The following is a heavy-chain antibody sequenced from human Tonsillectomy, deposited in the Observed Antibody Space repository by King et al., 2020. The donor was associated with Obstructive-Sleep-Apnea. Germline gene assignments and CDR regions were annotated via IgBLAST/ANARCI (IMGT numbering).Heavy chain of an antibody. CDR1: GFTFSSYA. D-gene: IGHD2-2*01. CDR2: VSGSGGGT. V-gene: IGHV3-23*04. CDR3: AKKGVGEGYYFDY. J-gene: IGHJ4*02. Sequence: VQRVESGGGLVQTGGSLRVSCAASGFTFSSYAMSWVRQAPGKGLEWVSGVSGSGGGTDYADSVKGRFTISRDNSKNTLYLQMNSLRADDTAVYYCAKKGVGEGYYFDYWGQGTLVTVSS.